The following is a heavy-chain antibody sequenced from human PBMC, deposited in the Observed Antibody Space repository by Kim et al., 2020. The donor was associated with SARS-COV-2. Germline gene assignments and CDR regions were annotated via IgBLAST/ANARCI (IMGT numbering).Heavy chain of an antibody. D-gene: IGHD3-10*01. J-gene: IGHJ5*02. CDR1: GGSISSYY. Sequence: SETLSLTCTVSGGSISSYYWSWIRQPPGKELEWIGYISYSGSTNYNPSLKSRVSISVDMSKNHFSLRLTSVTAADTAVYYCARAQLWFGENWFDPWGQGTLVTVSS. CDR3: ARAQLWFGENWFDP. CDR2: ISYSGST. V-gene: IGHV4-59*08.